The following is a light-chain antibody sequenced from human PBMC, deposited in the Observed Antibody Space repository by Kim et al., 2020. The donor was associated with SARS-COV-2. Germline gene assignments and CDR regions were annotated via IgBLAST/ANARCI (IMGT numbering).Light chain of an antibody. Sequence: GQSITISCTGTSSDVGGYNHVSWYQQHPGKAPKLMIYDVSEWPSGVSNRFSGSKSGNTASLTISWLQAEDEADYYCSSLTRSITYVFGTGTKVTVL. V-gene: IGLV2-14*04. CDR3: SSLTRSITYV. CDR1: SSDVGGYNH. CDR2: DVS. J-gene: IGLJ1*01.